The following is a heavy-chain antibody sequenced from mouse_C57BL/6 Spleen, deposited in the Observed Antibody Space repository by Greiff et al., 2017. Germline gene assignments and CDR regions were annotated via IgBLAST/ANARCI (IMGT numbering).Heavy chain of an antibody. Sequence: QQSCKASGYTFTSYWMHWVKQRPGRGLEWIGRIDPNSGGTKYNEKFKSKATLTVDKPSSTAYMQLSSLTSEDSAVYYCARYSNYAYYFDYWGQGTTLTGSS. J-gene: IGHJ2*01. CDR1: GYTFTSYW. V-gene: IGHV1-72*01. CDR2: IDPNSGGT. D-gene: IGHD2-5*01. CDR3: ARYSNYAYYFDY.